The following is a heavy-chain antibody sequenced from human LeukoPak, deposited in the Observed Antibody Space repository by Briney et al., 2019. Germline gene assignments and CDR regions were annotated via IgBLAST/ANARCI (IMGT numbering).Heavy chain of an antibody. D-gene: IGHD2-2*03. Sequence: PSETLSLTCTVSGGSISNGGYYWSWIRQHPGKGLEWIGYIYYSGSTYYNPSLKSRVTISVDTSKNQFSLKLSSVTAADTAVYYCARRGQTGYCSSTSCYYYYYMDVWGKGTTVTVSS. CDR3: ARRGQTGYCSSTSCYYYYYMDV. CDR1: GGSISNGGYY. V-gene: IGHV4-31*03. CDR2: IYYSGST. J-gene: IGHJ6*03.